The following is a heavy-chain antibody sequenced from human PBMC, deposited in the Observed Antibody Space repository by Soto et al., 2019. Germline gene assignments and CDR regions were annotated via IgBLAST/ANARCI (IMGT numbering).Heavy chain of an antibody. J-gene: IGHJ6*02. CDR3: ARYLPDYYGSGNYYYYGMDV. D-gene: IGHD3-10*01. CDR1: GFTFSSYG. CDR2: IWYDGSNK. Sequence: PGGSLRLSCAASGFTFSSYGMHWVRQAPGKGLEWVAVIWYDGSNKYYADSVKGRFTISRDNSKNTLYLQMNSLRAEDTAVYYCARYLPDYYGSGNYYYYGMDVWGQGTTVTVSS. V-gene: IGHV3-33*01.